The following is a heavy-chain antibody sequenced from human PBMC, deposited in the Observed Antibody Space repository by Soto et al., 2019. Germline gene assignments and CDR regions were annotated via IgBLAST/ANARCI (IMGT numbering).Heavy chain of an antibody. CDR2: ISSNGGST. J-gene: IGHJ5*02. CDR1: GFTFSSYA. CDR3: ARDYYGSGSYPRPLWFDP. D-gene: IGHD3-10*01. Sequence: GGSLRLSCAASGFTFSSYAMHWVRQAPGKGLEYVSAISSNGGSTYYANSVKGRFTISRDNSKNTLYLQMGSLRAEDMAVYYCARDYYGSGSYPRPLWFDPWGQGTLVTVSS. V-gene: IGHV3-64*01.